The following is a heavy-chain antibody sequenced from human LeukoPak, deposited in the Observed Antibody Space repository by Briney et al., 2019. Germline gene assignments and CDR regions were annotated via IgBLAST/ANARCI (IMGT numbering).Heavy chain of an antibody. D-gene: IGHD3-10*01. Sequence: PSETLSLTCTVSGGSITSYYWSWTRQPPGKGLEWIGYIYYSGTTNYNPSLKSRVTISVDTSKNQFSLKLSSVTAADTAVYYCARDYYGSGSYFDYWGQGTLVTVSS. CDR2: IYYSGTT. V-gene: IGHV4-4*08. CDR1: GGSITSYY. J-gene: IGHJ4*02. CDR3: ARDYYGSGSYFDY.